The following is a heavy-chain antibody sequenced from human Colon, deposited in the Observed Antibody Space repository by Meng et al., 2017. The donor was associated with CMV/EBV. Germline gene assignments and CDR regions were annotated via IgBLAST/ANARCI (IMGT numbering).Heavy chain of an antibody. J-gene: IGHJ6*02. CDR1: ELTFSSYT. V-gene: IGHV3-21*01. D-gene: IGHD2-2*01. CDR3: VRLGYCSSPSCQKSYFYGLDV. CDR2: ISSDSKYT. Sequence: GESLKISCEASELTFSSYTMNWIRQAPGKGLEWVSYISSDSKYTYYSDSVRGRFTISRDNSKKSLYLQMNSVRAEDTAIYYCVRLGYCSSPSCQKSYFYGLDVWGQGTLVTVSS.